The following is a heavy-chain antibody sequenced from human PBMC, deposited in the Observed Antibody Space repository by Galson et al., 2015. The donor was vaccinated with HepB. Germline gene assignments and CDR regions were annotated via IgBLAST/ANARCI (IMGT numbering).Heavy chain of an antibody. Sequence: SVKVSCKASGYPFSSYDVTWVRQAPGQGLEWMGWMNPTSETTGYAPKFQGRVAMTRNASITTVYMELSSLRPDDTALYFCARVRRGFGGSLREYYFFYMDVWGKGTTVTVSS. J-gene: IGHJ6*03. D-gene: IGHD2-15*01. CDR3: ARVRRGFGGSLREYYFFYMDV. V-gene: IGHV1-8*01. CDR1: GYPFSSYD. CDR2: MNPTSETT.